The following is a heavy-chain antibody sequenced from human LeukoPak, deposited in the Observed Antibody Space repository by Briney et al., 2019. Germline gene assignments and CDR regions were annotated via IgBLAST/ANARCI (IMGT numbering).Heavy chain of an antibody. V-gene: IGHV4-31*03. CDR1: GDSITSGGYY. Sequence: SQTLSLTCTVSGDSITSGGYYWSWIRQRPGKGLEWIGYIYKTGSTYYSPSLKSRVTMSVDTSRNQFSLKLNSVTAADTAVYYCARDVLRWGQGTLVTVPS. CDR2: IYKTGST. CDR3: ARDVLR. J-gene: IGHJ4*02.